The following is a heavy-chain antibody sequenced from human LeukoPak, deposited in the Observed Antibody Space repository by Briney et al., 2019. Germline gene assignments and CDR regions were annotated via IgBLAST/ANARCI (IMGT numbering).Heavy chain of an antibody. D-gene: IGHD6-13*01. V-gene: IGHV4-61*02. CDR1: GGSISSGSYY. J-gene: IGHJ4*02. Sequence: SETLSLTCTVSGGSISSGSYYWSWIRQPAGKGLEGIGRIYTSGSTNYNPSLKSRVTISVDTSKNQFSLKLSSVTAADTAVYYCARRTAAGKGAFDYWGQGTLVTVSS. CDR2: IYTSGST. CDR3: ARRTAAGKGAFDY.